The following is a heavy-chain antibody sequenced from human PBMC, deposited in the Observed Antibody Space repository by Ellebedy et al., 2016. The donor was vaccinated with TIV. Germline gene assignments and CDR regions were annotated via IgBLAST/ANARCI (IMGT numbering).Heavy chain of an antibody. Sequence: PSETLSLTCTVSGGSISTSNFYWGWVRQPPGKGLEWVAEITPDGSKKYYLDSVKGRFTVSRDNPTNSLYLQMNSLTVEDTAVYYCASSHAGWGQGTLVTVSS. V-gene: IGHV3-7*01. CDR3: ASSHAG. CDR1: GGSISTSN. J-gene: IGHJ4*02. CDR2: ITPDGSKK.